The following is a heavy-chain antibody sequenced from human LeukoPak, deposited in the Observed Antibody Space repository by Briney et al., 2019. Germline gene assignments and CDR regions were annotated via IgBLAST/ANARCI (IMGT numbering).Heavy chain of an antibody. CDR1: GYTFTSFG. CDR2: ISAYNDNT. Sequence: GASVKVSCEASGYTFTSFGISWVRQAPGQGLEWMGWISAYNDNTNYAQKLQGRVTMTTDTSTSTAYMELRSLRSDDTAVYYCARDYHDILTPPNYWGQGTLVTVSS. D-gene: IGHD3-9*01. V-gene: IGHV1-18*01. J-gene: IGHJ4*02. CDR3: ARDYHDILTPPNY.